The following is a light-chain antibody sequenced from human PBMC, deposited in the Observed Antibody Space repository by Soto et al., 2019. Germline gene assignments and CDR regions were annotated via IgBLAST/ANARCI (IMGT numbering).Light chain of an antibody. J-gene: IGKJ1*01. V-gene: IGKV3-20*01. CDR3: QQYGNSPQT. CDR1: QSVSSTY. CDR2: EAS. Sequence: EIVLTQSPGTLSLSPGERATLSCRASQSVSSTYVAWYQQRPGQTPKLLIHEASTRATGIQDRFSGSGSGTDYTLTIGRLEPEDFALYYCQQYGNSPQTFGQGTKVEIK.